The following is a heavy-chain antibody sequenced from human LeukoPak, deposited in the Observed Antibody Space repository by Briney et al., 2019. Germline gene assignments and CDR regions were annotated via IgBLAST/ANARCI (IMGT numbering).Heavy chain of an antibody. CDR1: GFSSSSYA. V-gene: IGHV3-23*01. Sequence: GGSLRLSCAASGFSSSSYAMSWVRQAPGKGLEWVSCISDSGGITYYADSVKGRFTISRDNSKNTLDLQMNSLRAEDTAVYYCAEGGYDQDFDYWGQGALVTVSS. D-gene: IGHD5-12*01. CDR2: ISDSGGIT. CDR3: AEGGYDQDFDY. J-gene: IGHJ4*02.